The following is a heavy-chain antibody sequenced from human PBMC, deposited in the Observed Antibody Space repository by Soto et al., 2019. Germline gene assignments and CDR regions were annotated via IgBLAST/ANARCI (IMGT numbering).Heavy chain of an antibody. D-gene: IGHD4-17*01. J-gene: IGHJ3*02. Sequence: GSLRLSCAASGFTFSSYSMNWVRQAPVKGLEWVSSISSSSSYIYYADSVKGRFTISRDNAKNSLYLQMSSLRAEDTAVYYCAVLPKDYGDYVSRYAFDIWGQGAMVTVSS. CDR1: GFTFSSYS. V-gene: IGHV3-21*01. CDR3: AVLPKDYGDYVSRYAFDI. CDR2: ISSSSSYI.